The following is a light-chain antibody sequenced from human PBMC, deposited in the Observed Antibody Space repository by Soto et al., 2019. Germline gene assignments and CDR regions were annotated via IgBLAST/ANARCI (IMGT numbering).Light chain of an antibody. J-gene: IGKJ4*01. Sequence: EFVLTQSPGTLSLSRGERATLSCRASQTGRNNYLAWYQQKPGQAPRLLIYDASSRATGIPDRFSGGGSGTDFTLTISRLEPEDFAVYYCQQFSSYPLTFGGGTKVDIK. CDR1: QTGRNNY. CDR3: QQFSSYPLT. CDR2: DAS. V-gene: IGKV3-20*01.